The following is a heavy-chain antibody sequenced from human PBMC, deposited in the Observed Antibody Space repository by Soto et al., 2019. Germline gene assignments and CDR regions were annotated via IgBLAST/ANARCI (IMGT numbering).Heavy chain of an antibody. V-gene: IGHV4-34*01. D-gene: IGHD6-19*01. Sequence: SETLSLTCAVYGGSFSGYYWSWIRQPPGKGLEWIGEINHSGSTNYNPSLKSRVTISVDTSKNQFSLKLSSVTAADTAVYYCARGGEQWLVDYYYGMDVWGQGTTVTVSS. CDR3: ARGGEQWLVDYYYGMDV. CDR1: GGSFSGYY. J-gene: IGHJ6*02. CDR2: INHSGST.